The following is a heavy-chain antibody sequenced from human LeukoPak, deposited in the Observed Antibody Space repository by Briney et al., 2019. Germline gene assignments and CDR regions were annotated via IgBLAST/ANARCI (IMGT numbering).Heavy chain of an antibody. CDR3: ARDRGFSYGIDF. D-gene: IGHD5-18*01. V-gene: IGHV3-7*04. CDR2: IQQDGSEK. CDR1: GSTFSDYW. J-gene: IGHJ4*02. Sequence: PGGSLRLSCAASGSTFSDYWMSWVRQAPGKGLEWVAYIQQDGSEKYYVDSVKGRFTIARDNAKKSLFLQVSSLRGEDTAVYYCARDRGFSYGIDFWGQGTLVTVSS.